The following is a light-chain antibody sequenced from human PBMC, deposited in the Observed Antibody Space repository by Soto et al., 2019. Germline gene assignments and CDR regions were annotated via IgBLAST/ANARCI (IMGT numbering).Light chain of an antibody. CDR1: SSDVGGYNY. CDR2: EVT. CDR3: NSYADSDNWV. V-gene: IGLV2-8*01. Sequence: QSALTQPPSASGSPGQSVTISCTGTSSDVGGYNYVSWYQHHPGKAPKLMIYEVTKRPSGVPDRFSGSKSGNTASLTVSGVQAEDEDDYYCNSYADSDNWVFGGGTKLTVL. J-gene: IGLJ3*02.